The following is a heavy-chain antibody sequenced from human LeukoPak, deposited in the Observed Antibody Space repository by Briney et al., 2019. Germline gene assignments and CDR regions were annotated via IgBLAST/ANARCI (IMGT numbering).Heavy chain of an antibody. J-gene: IGHJ4*02. Sequence: ASVKVSCKASGYTFTGYYMHWVRQAPGQGLEWMGWINPNSGGTNYAQKFQGRVTMTRDTSISTAYMELSRLRSDDTAVYYCASLAAAGTGEGFLDYWGQGILVTVSS. V-gene: IGHV1-2*02. CDR2: INPNSGGT. CDR1: GYTFTGYY. D-gene: IGHD6-13*01. CDR3: ASLAAAGTGEGFLDY.